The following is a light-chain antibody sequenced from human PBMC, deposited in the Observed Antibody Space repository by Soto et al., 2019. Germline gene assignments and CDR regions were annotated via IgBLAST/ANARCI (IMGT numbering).Light chain of an antibody. CDR3: NSYTRDNTVV. J-gene: IGLJ2*01. CDR2: EVR. CDR1: SSDVGGYNY. Sequence: QSVLTQPASVSGSPGQSITISCTGTSSDVGGYNYVSWYQQHPGKAPKLMIHEVRNRPSGVSNRFSGSKSGNTASLTISGLQAEDEADYYCNSYTRDNTVVFGGGTKVTVL. V-gene: IGLV2-14*03.